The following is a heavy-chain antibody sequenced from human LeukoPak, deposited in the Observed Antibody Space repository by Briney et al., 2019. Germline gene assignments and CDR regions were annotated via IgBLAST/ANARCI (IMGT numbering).Heavy chain of an antibody. D-gene: IGHD4-17*01. V-gene: IGHV3-30-3*01. J-gene: IGHJ1*01. CDR3: ARAARDGDYAEYFQH. CDR2: ISYDGSNK. Sequence: PGGSLRLSCAASGFTFSSYAMHWVRQAPGKGLEWVAVISYDGSNKYYADSVKGRFTISRDNSKNTLYLQMNSLRAEDTAVYYCARAARDGDYAEYFQHWGQGTLVTVSS. CDR1: GFTFSSYA.